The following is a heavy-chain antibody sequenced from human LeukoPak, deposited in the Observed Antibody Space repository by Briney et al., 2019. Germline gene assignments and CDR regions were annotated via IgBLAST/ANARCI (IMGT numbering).Heavy chain of an antibody. V-gene: IGHV3-21*01. Sequence: GGSLSLSCAASGFTFSSYSMNWVRQAPGKGLEWVSSISSSSSYIYYADSVKGRFTISRDNAKNSLYLQMNSLRAEDTAVYYCARDPSTIAVAGTYVYWGQGTLVTVSS. CDR2: ISSSSSYI. CDR3: ARDPSTIAVAGTYVY. CDR1: GFTFSSYS. J-gene: IGHJ4*02. D-gene: IGHD6-19*01.